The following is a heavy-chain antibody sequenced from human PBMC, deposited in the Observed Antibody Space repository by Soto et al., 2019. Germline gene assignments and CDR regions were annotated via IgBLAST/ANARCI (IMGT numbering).Heavy chain of an antibody. CDR2: IWYDGSSK. D-gene: IGHD6-19*01. CDR3: ARDPAVTGRGIDY. V-gene: IGHV3-33*01. J-gene: IGHJ4*02. CDR1: GFTFSTYG. Sequence: QVHLVESGGGVVQPGRSLRLSCAASGFTFSTYGMHWVRQAPGKGLEWVAVIWYDGSSKFYADSVKGRFTISRDNSKNKLYLQMNSLRAEDTAMYYCARDPAVTGRGIDYWGQGSLVTVSS.